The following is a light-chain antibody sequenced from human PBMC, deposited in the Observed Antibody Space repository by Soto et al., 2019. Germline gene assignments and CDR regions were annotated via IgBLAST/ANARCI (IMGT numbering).Light chain of an antibody. V-gene: IGKV3-11*01. CDR2: DAS. CDR1: QSISSY. Sequence: EIVLTQSPATLYLSPGERAILSCRASQSISSYLAWYQQKRGQTPRLLIHDASNRATGIPARFSGSGSGTDFTLTISSLEPEDFAVYYCQQLRGTFGQGTKLDIK. J-gene: IGKJ2*01. CDR3: QQLRGT.